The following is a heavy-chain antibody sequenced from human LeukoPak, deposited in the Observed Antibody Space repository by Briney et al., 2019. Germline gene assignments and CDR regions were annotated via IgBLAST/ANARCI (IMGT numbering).Heavy chain of an antibody. D-gene: IGHD5-12*01. CDR1: GFTFTTYW. Sequence: PGGSLRLSCPTSGFTFTTYWMHWVRQAPGKGLVWVSGVNTDGSRTNYADSVKGRFTISRDNAKNSLYLQMNSLRAEDTAVYYCARDAYGYSDYNGINYWGQGTLVTVSS. V-gene: IGHV3-74*01. J-gene: IGHJ4*02. CDR2: VNTDGSRT. CDR3: ARDAYGYSDYNGINY.